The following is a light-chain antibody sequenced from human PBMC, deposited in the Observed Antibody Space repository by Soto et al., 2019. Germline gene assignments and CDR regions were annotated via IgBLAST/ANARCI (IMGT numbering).Light chain of an antibody. CDR3: QQSNNWPLT. J-gene: IGKJ4*01. CDR1: QSLRSN. CDR2: GAS. Sequence: EIVMTQSPATLSVSPGERATLSCRASQSLRSNLAWFQQKPGQAPRLLIYGASTRATGIPARFRGSGSGTEFTLTINSLQSEDFAVYYCQQSNNWPLTFGGGTKVEIK. V-gene: IGKV3-15*01.